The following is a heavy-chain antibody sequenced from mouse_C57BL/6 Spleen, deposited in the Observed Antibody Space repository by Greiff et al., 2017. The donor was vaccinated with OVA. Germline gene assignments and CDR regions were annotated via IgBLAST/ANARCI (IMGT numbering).Heavy chain of an antibody. CDR3: AKTGYGSSPAWFAY. J-gene: IGHJ3*01. CDR1: GYTFTSYW. CDR2: INPSNGGP. V-gene: IGHV1-53*01. Sequence: QVQLQQPGTELVKPGASVKLSCKASGYTFTSYWMHWVKQRPGQGLEWIGNINPSNGGPNYNEKFKSKATLTVDKSSSTAYMQLSSLTSEDSAVYYCAKTGYGSSPAWFAYWGQGTLVTVSA. D-gene: IGHD1-1*01.